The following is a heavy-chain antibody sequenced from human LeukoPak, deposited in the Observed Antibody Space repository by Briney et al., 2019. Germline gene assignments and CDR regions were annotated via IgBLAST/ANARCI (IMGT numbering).Heavy chain of an antibody. CDR1: GGTFSSYA. CDR3: ARGGRYGSGSYNPPSPYYFDY. V-gene: IGHV1-69*01. D-gene: IGHD3-10*01. CDR2: IIPIFGTA. J-gene: IGHJ4*02. Sequence: SVKVSCKASGGTFSSYAISWVRQAPGQGLEWMGGIIPIFGTANYAQKFQGRVTITADESTSTAYMELSSLRSEDTAVYYCARGGRYGSGSYNPPSPYYFDYWGQGTLVTVSS.